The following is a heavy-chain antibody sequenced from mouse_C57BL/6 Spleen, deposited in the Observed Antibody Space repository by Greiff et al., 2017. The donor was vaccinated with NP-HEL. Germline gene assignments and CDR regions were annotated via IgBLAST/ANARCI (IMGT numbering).Heavy chain of an antibody. CDR1: GYTFTDYE. CDR3: TRYAISTVVEDWYFDV. CDR2: IDPETGGT. D-gene: IGHD1-1*01. V-gene: IGHV1-15*01. Sequence: QVQLKQSGAELVRPGASVTLSCKASGYTFTDYEMHWVKQTPVHGLEWIGAIDPETGGTAYNQKFKGKAILTADKASSTAYMELRSLTSEDSAVYYCTRYAISTVVEDWYFDVWGTGTTVTVSS. J-gene: IGHJ1*03.